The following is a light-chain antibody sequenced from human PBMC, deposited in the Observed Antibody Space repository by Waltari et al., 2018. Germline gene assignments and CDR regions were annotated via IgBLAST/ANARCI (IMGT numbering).Light chain of an antibody. V-gene: IGLV4-69*02. Sequence: QAGRGPADVVKGDSGGSHGKGGEIPGRFSGSSSGAERYLTISTVQSEDEADYYCQTGGHGTWVFGGGTKLTVL. CDR2: GDSGGSH. CDR3: QTGGHGTWV. J-gene: IGLJ3*02.